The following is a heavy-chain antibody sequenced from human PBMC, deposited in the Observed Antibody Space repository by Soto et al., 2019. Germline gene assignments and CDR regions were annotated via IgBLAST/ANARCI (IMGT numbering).Heavy chain of an antibody. CDR1: RYSFAGYW. V-gene: IGHV5-10-1*01. Sequence: GESLKISCKGSRYSFAGYWITWVRQKPGKGLEWMGRIDPSDSQTYYSPSFRGHVTISATKSITTVFLQWSSLRASDTAMYYCARQIYDSDTGPNFQYYFDSWGQGTPVTVSS. CDR2: IDPSDSQT. D-gene: IGHD3-22*01. CDR3: ARQIYDSDTGPNFQYYFDS. J-gene: IGHJ4*02.